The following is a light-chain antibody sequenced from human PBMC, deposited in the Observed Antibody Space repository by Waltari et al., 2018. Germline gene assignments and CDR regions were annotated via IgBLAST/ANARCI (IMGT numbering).Light chain of an antibody. V-gene: IGKV3-15*01. Sequence: ETIMTQSPPTLSVSPGEGVTLSCRASQSVGDNLAWYQQKHGQAPRLLIYGTSTRATDIPARFSGSGSGTEFTLTISSLRSEDFAVYYCQQYKKWLNSFGGGTKVEIK. CDR2: GTS. CDR3: QQYKKWLNS. J-gene: IGKJ4*01. CDR1: QSVGDN.